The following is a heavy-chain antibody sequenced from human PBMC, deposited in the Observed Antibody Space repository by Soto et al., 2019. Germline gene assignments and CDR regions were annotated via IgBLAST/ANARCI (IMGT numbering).Heavy chain of an antibody. CDR1: GFTFSNFA. CDR3: AKGKYSTSWCDES. Sequence: GGSLRLSCAASGFTFSNFAMSWVRQTPGKGLEWVSAISASDGNTYYADSVKGRFTISRDNSKNTLYLQMNSLRAEDTAVYYCAKGKYSTSWCDESWDQGTLVTVSS. CDR2: ISASDGNT. V-gene: IGHV3-23*01. D-gene: IGHD6-6*01. J-gene: IGHJ5*02.